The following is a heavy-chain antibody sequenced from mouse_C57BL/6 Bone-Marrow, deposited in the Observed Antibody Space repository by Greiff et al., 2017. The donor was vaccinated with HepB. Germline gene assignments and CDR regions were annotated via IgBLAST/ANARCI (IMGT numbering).Heavy chain of an antibody. V-gene: IGHV1-15*01. CDR1: GYTFTDYE. Sequence: VQLQQSGAELVRPGASVTLSCKASGYTFTDYEMHWVKQTPVHGLEWIGAIDPETGGTAYNQKFKGKAILTADKSSSTAYMELRSLTSEDSAVYYCTGAYSAVGARGYYYAMDYWGQGTSVTVSS. CDR2: IDPETGGT. D-gene: IGHD1-1*01. CDR3: TGAYSAVGARGYYYAMDY. J-gene: IGHJ4*01.